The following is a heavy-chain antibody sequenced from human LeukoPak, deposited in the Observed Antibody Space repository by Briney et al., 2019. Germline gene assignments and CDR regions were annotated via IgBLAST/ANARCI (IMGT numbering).Heavy chain of an antibody. D-gene: IGHD2-2*01. V-gene: IGHV1-18*01. Sequence: GASVKVSCKASGYTFTSYGISWARQAPGQGLEWMGWISAYNGNTNYAQKLQGRVTMTTDTSTSTAYMELRSLRSDDTAVYYCAVVVPAASIDYWGQGTLVTVSS. CDR1: GYTFTSYG. CDR2: ISAYNGNT. CDR3: AVVVPAASIDY. J-gene: IGHJ4*02.